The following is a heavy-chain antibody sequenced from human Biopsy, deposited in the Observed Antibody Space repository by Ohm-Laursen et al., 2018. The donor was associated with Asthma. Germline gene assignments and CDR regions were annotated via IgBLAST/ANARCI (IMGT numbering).Heavy chain of an antibody. J-gene: IGHJ4*02. V-gene: IGHV1-24*01. CDR2: HDHEEGGT. D-gene: IGHD4-17*01. CDR3: ASDFPKDYVRYNFQF. Sequence: SVKASCNISGYSLTDLSMHSVRQAPGQGLEWMGGHDHEEGGTVNARRFQGRATMTEDTSTDTAYMELSSLSSDDTAVDYCASDFPKDYVRYNFQFWGQGTLVTVSS. CDR1: GYSLTDLS.